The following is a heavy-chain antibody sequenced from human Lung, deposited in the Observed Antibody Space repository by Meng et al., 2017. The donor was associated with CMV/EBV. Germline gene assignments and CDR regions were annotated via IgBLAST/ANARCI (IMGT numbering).Heavy chain of an antibody. CDR2: INAGNGNT. CDR3: ARAGYDSSGYYPQPFDY. J-gene: IGHJ4*02. Sequence: VPVWGAGGEAKNPGASVKVSFKVSGNTLTRYAMHWGRQAPGKRLEWMGWINAGNGNTKYSQRFQGRVTITRDTSASTAYMELSSLRSEDTTVYYCARAGYDSSGYYPQPFDYWGQGTLVTVSS. D-gene: IGHD3-22*01. V-gene: IGHV1-3*01. CDR1: GNTLTRYA.